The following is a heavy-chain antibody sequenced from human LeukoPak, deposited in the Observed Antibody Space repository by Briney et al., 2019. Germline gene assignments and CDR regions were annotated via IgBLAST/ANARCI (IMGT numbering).Heavy chain of an antibody. CDR3: ARVPGVVLGRGGINNWFDP. Sequence: PSQTLSLTCTVSGGSISSGGYYWSWIRQHPGKGLEWIGYIYYSGSTYYNPSLKSRVTISVDTSKNQFSLKLSSVTAADTAVYYCARVPGVVLGRGGINNWFDPWGQGTLVTVSS. J-gene: IGHJ5*02. CDR2: IYYSGST. V-gene: IGHV4-31*03. D-gene: IGHD3-3*02. CDR1: GGSISSGGYY.